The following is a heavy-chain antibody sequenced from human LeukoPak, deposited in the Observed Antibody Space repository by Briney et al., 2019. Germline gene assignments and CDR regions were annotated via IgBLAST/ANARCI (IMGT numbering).Heavy chain of an antibody. D-gene: IGHD4-17*01. Sequence: PSGTLSLTCAVSDDSISSTNWWNWVRQPTGKGLEWIAEIDHRGNTNYNPSLKSRVTISVDRSKNQFSLKLTSVTAADTAVYYCARGYGSGYWGQGTLVTVSA. CDR2: IDHRGNT. V-gene: IGHV4-4*02. CDR3: ARGYGSGY. J-gene: IGHJ4*01. CDR1: DDSISSTNW.